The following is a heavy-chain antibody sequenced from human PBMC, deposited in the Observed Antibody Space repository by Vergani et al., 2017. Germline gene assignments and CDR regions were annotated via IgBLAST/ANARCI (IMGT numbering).Heavy chain of an antibody. CDR3: AKDHLVGATLFYFDN. V-gene: IGHV3-30*18. Sequence: VQLVESGGGVVQPGRSLRLSCAASGFTFSSYGMHWVRQAPGKGLEWVAVISYDGSNKYYADSVKGRFTISRDNSKNTLYLQMNSLRAEDTAVYYCAKDHLVGATLFYFDNWGQGTLVTVSS. D-gene: IGHD1-26*01. CDR1: GFTFSSYG. J-gene: IGHJ4*02. CDR2: ISYDGSNK.